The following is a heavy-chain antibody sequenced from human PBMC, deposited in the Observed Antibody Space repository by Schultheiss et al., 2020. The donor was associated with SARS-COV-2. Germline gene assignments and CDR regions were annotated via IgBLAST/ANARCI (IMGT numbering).Heavy chain of an antibody. V-gene: IGHV1-2*02. J-gene: IGHJ4*02. Sequence: ASVKVSCKASGYTFTSYYMHWVRQAPGQGLEWMGWINPNSGGTNYAQKFQGRVTITADKSTSTAYMELSSLRSEDTAVYYCARGRTVTTFYFDYWGQGTLVTVSS. D-gene: IGHD4-17*01. CDR3: ARGRTVTTFYFDY. CDR2: INPNSGGT. CDR1: GYTFTSYY.